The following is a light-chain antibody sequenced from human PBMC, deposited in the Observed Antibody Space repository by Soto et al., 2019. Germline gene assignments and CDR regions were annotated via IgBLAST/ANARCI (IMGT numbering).Light chain of an antibody. CDR2: DAS. CDR1: QSVSSY. CDR3: QQRSNWIT. J-gene: IGKJ5*01. Sequence: EIVLTQSPGILSLSPVERATLSCRASQSVSSYLAWYQQKPGQAPRLLIYDASNRATGIPARFSGSGSGTDFTLTISSLEPEDFAVYYCQQRSNWITFGQGTRLEIK. V-gene: IGKV3-11*01.